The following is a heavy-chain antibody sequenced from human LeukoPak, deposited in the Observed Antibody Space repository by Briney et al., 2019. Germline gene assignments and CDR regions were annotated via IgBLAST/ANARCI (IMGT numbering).Heavy chain of an antibody. Sequence: ASVKVSCKASGGTFSSYAISWARQAPGQGLEWMGGIIPIFGTANYAQKFQGRVTITADESTSTAYMELSSLRSEDTAVYYCASAYCSSTSCYNLEGEPPDYWGQGTLVTVSS. V-gene: IGHV1-69*01. J-gene: IGHJ4*02. CDR2: IIPIFGTA. CDR1: GGTFSSYA. D-gene: IGHD2-2*02. CDR3: ASAYCSSTSCYNLEGEPPDY.